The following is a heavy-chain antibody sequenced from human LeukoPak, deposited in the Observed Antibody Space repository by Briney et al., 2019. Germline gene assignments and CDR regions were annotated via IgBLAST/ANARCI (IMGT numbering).Heavy chain of an antibody. D-gene: IGHD5-18*01. CDR1: GYRFTDYN. V-gene: IGHV1-2*02. Sequence: ASVKVSCKASGYRFTDYNMHWVRQAPGQGIEWMGWINPNSGGTNYAQKFQGRVTMTRDTSITTAYMEPNRLRSDDTAVYYCARDTAMVTYWFDPWGQGTLVTVSS. CDR3: ARDTAMVTYWFDP. J-gene: IGHJ5*02. CDR2: INPNSGGT.